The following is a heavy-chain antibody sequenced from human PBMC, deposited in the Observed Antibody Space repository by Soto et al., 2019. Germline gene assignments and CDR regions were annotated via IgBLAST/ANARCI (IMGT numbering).Heavy chain of an antibody. J-gene: IGHJ4*02. CDR3: ARDKVVGATGN. D-gene: IGHD1-1*01. CDR1: GYTFTSYD. CDR2: MNPNSGNT. V-gene: IGHV1-8*01. Sequence: QVQLVQSGAEVKKPGASVKVSCKASGYTFTSYDISWVRQATGQGLEWMGWMNPNSGNTVYAQKFQGRVTMTRNTSISTAYMGLSSLRSGDTAGYYCARDKVVGATGNWGQGTLVTVSS.